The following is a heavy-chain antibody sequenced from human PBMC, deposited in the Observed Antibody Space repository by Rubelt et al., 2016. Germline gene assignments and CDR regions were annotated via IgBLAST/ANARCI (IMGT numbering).Heavy chain of an antibody. CDR1: GYTFTSYG. J-gene: IGHJ4*02. CDR3: ARDVGGNSVLYYCDY. CDR2: ISAYNGNT. Sequence: QVQLVQSGAEVKKPGASVKVSCKASGYTFTSYGISWVRQAPGQGLEWMGWISAYNGNTNYAQKRQGRGTMTTDTSTSTAYMGLRGLRSDDTAVYYCARDVGGNSVLYYCDYWGQGTLVTVSS. D-gene: IGHD4-23*01. V-gene: IGHV1-18*01.